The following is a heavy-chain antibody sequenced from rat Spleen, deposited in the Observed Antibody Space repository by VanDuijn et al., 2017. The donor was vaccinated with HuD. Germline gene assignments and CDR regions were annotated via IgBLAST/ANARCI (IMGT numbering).Heavy chain of an antibody. CDR3: ARSAKYYYDGSYYYVHFDY. Sequence: QVQLMESGPGLVQPSQTLSLTCTVSGFALTSYNVHWVRQPTGKGLEWMGIIWTDGSTDYNSALKSLLSISRDTSKSQVLLKMNSLQTEDTAMYFCARSAKYYYDGSYYYVHFDYWGQGVMVTVSS. V-gene: IGHV2-30*01. CDR2: IWTDGST. J-gene: IGHJ2*01. D-gene: IGHD1-12*02. CDR1: GFALTSYN.